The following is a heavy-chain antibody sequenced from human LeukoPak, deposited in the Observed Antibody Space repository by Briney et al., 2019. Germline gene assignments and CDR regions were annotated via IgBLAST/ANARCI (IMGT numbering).Heavy chain of an antibody. Sequence: HPGGSLRLSCTGSGFTFGDYAMSWFRQAPGKGLEWVSFIRSKGYGGTTEYAASVKGRFTVSRDDSNNIAYLQMNSLKTEDTAVYYCTTGIAAAGTFFGIDPWGQGTLVTVSS. CDR1: GFTFGDYA. CDR2: IRSKGYGGTT. J-gene: IGHJ5*02. V-gene: IGHV3-49*03. CDR3: TTGIAAAGTFFGIDP. D-gene: IGHD6-13*01.